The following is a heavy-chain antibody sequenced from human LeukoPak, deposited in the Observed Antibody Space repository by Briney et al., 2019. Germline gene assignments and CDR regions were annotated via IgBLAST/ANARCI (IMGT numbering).Heavy chain of an antibody. CDR2: IIPIFGTA. V-gene: IGHV1-69*13. J-gene: IGHJ4*02. D-gene: IGHD3-22*01. Sequence: SVKVSCKASGGTFSSYAISWVRQAPGQGLEWMGGIIPIFGTANYAQKFQGRVAITADESTSTAYMELSSLRSEDTAVYYCARVLLYYYDSSGYNPDYWGQGTLVTVSS. CDR1: GGTFSSYA. CDR3: ARVLLYYYDSSGYNPDY.